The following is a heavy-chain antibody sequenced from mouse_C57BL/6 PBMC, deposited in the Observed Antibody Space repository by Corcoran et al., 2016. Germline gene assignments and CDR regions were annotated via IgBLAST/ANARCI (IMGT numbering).Heavy chain of an antibody. Sequence: EVQLQQSGPELVKPGASVKISCKASGYTFTDYYMNWVKQSHGKSLEWIGDINPNNGGTSYNQKFKGKATLTVDKSSSTAYMELRSLTSEDSAVYYCARPWLPRAMDYWGQGTSVTVSS. CDR3: ARPWLPRAMDY. V-gene: IGHV1-26*01. CDR1: GYTFTDYY. CDR2: INPNNGGT. D-gene: IGHD2-2*01. J-gene: IGHJ4*01.